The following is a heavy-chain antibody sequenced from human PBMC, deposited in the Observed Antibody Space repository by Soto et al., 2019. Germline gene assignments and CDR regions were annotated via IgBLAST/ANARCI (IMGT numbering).Heavy chain of an antibody. Sequence: TLSLTSTVSGGSISSGGYYWSWIRQHPGKGLEWIGYIYYSGSTYYNPSLKSRVTISVDTSKNQFSLKLCSVTAADAAVYYCARXRGIAVAGTHYGIDVSGQGTTVTVSS. V-gene: IGHV4-31*03. CDR3: ARXRGIAVAGTHYGIDV. CDR1: GGSISSGGYY. J-gene: IGHJ6*02. CDR2: IYYSGST. D-gene: IGHD6-19*01.